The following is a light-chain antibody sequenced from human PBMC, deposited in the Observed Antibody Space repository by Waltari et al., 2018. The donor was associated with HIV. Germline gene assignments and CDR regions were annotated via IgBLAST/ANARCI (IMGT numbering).Light chain of an antibody. Sequence: QSALTQPASVSGSPGQSLTISCSGTSRYFGVYNYVPWYQQVPGKVPKVLIYEVASRPSGVSDRFSGSRSGNTASLTISGLQPEDEADYYCTSYTPSDTLVFGGGTKVTVL. CDR1: SRYFGVYNY. CDR3: TSYTPSDTLV. CDR2: EVA. V-gene: IGLV2-14*01. J-gene: IGLJ2*01.